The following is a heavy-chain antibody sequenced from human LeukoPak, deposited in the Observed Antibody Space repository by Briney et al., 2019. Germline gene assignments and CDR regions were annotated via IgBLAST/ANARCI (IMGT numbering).Heavy chain of an antibody. CDR2: ISGSGGST. D-gene: IGHD5-24*01. V-gene: IGHV3-23*01. J-gene: IGHJ4*02. Sequence: PGGSLRLPCAASGFTFTDYAMTWVRQAPGKGLEWVSAISGSGGSTYYADSVKGRFTISRDNAKNTLFLQMNSLRAEDTAIYYCTRVGYIDEGIDYWGQGTLVTVSS. CDR1: GFTFTDYA. CDR3: TRVGYIDEGIDY.